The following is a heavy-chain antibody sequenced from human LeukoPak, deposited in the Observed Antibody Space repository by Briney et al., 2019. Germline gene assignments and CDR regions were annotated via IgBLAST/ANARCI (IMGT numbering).Heavy chain of an antibody. J-gene: IGHJ2*01. CDR3: AHRQPFWGPVPDHWYFDL. V-gene: IGHV2-5*02. D-gene: IGHD3-16*01. CDR2: IYWDDDK. CDR1: GFSLSTSGVG. Sequence: SGPTRLNPTQTLTLTCTFSGFSLSTSGVGVGWIRQPPEKALECPPLIYWDDDKRYSPSLKSRLTITKDTSKNQVVLTMTNMDPVDTATYYCAHRQPFWGPVPDHWYFDLWGRGTLVTVSS.